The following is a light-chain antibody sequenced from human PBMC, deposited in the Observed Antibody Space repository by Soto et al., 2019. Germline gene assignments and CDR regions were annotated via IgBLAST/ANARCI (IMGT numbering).Light chain of an antibody. CDR2: EDN. CDR3: CSYAPISTVV. Sequence: QSALTQPASVSGSPGQSITISCTGTSSDVGCYNLVSWYQQHPGKAPKLMIYEDNKRPSGVSNRFSGSKSGNTASLTISGLQAEDEAHYYCCSYAPISTVVFGGGTKLTVL. CDR1: SSDVGCYNL. J-gene: IGLJ3*02. V-gene: IGLV2-23*01.